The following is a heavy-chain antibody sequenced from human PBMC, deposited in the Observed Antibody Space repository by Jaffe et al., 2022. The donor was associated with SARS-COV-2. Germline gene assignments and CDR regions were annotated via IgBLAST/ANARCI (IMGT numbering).Heavy chain of an antibody. CDR2: IYYSGST. CDR1: GGSISSSSYY. CDR3: ARHDFWSGYQP. V-gene: IGHV4-39*01. D-gene: IGHD3-3*01. Sequence: QLQLQESGPGLVKPSETLSLTCTVSGGSISSSSYYWGWIRQPPGKGLEWIGSIYYSGSTYYNPSLKSRVTISVDTSKNQFSLKLSSVTAADTAVYYCARHDFWSGYQPWGQGTLVTVSS. J-gene: IGHJ5*02.